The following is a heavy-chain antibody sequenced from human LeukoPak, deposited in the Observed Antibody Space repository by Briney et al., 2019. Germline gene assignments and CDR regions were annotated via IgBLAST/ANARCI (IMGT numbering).Heavy chain of an antibody. D-gene: IGHD4-17*01. Sequence: GGSLRLSCAASGFTFSSYAMHWVRQAPGKGLEWVAVISYDGSNKYYADSVKGRFTISRDNSKNTLYLQMNSLRAEDTAVYYGDTYGDDHDYWDQGTLVTVSS. CDR3: DTYGDDHDY. V-gene: IGHV3-30-3*01. CDR1: GFTFSSYA. CDR2: ISYDGSNK. J-gene: IGHJ4*02.